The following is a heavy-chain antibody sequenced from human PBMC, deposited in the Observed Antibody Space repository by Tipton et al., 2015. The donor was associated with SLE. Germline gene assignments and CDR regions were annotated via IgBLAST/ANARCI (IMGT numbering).Heavy chain of an antibody. CDR1: GGSISSSSYY. Sequence: TLSLTCTVSGGSISSSSYYWGWIRQPPGKGLEWIGSIYYSGSTYYNTSLKRRVTISVDTSKNQFSLKLSSVTAADTAVYYCARRGRGSPDYWGQGTLVTVSS. J-gene: IGHJ4*02. CDR2: IYYSGST. D-gene: IGHD3-10*01. CDR3: ARRGRGSPDY. V-gene: IGHV4-39*07.